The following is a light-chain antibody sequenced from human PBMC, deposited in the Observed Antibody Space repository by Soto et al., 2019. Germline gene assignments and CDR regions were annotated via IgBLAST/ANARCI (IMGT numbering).Light chain of an antibody. V-gene: IGKV3-11*01. J-gene: IGKJ5*01. CDR2: DAS. CDR1: RNVGSY. CDR3: QQRSNWPPIT. Sequence: EIVMTQSPATLSVSPGERATLSCRASRNVGSYLAWYQQKPGQAPRLLIYDASNRATGIPARFSGSGSGTDFTLTNSSLEPEDFAVYYCQQRSNWPPITFGQGTRLEIK.